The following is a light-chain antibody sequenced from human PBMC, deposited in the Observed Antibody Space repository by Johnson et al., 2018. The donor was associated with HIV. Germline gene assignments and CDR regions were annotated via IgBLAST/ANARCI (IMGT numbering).Light chain of an antibody. CDR2: DNN. CDR1: SSNIGNNY. V-gene: IGLV1-51*01. CDR3: GTWDSSLRVGF. J-gene: IGLJ1*01. Sequence: QSVLTQPPSVSAAPGQKVTISCSGSSSNIGNNYVSWYQQLPGTAPKLLIYDNNKRTSGIPDRFSGSQSGTSATLGITGLQTGDEADYYCGTWDSSLRVGFFGTGTKVTVL.